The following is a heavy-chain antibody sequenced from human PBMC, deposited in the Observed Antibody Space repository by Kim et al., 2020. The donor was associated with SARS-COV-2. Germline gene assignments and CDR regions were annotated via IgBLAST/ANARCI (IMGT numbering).Heavy chain of an antibody. D-gene: IGHD3-22*01. CDR3: ASGSSGYYRVGYFDY. Sequence: SVKVSCKASGGTFSSYAISWVRQAPGQGLEWMGGIIPIFGTANYAQKFQGRVTITADESTSTAYMELSSLRSEDTAVYYCASGSSGYYRVGYFDYWGQGTLVTVSS. CDR1: GGTFSSYA. V-gene: IGHV1-69*13. CDR2: IIPIFGTA. J-gene: IGHJ4*02.